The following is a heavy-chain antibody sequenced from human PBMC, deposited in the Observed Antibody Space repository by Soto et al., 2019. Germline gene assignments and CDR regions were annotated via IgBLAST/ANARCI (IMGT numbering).Heavy chain of an antibody. D-gene: IGHD2-15*01. CDR2: VGSRNSET. V-gene: IGHV3-48*02. CDR1: GFPFRSYS. J-gene: IGHJ3*01. CDR3: ARIRINMVVVAPRAFDV. Sequence: PGGSLRLSCTATGFPFRSYSMNWVRQAPGKGLEWVSYVGSRNSETSYADSVKGRFTISRDNAKNSLYLQMDSLRDEDTAVYYCARIRINMVVVAPRAFDVWGQGTMVTVSS.